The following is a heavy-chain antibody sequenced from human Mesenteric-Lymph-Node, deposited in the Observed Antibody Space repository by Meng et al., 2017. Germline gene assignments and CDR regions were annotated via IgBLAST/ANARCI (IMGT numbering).Heavy chain of an antibody. CDR2: IKQDGSEK. V-gene: IGHV3-7*01. CDR3: ARETAVYTRVVSSQVYYYYGMDV. D-gene: IGHD4-17*01. CDR1: GFTFSSYW. J-gene: IGHJ6*02. Sequence: GGSLRISCAASGFTFSSYWISWVRQAPGKGLEWVANIKQDGSEKYYADSVKGRFTISRDNAKNSLYLQMNSLRAEDTAVYYCARETAVYTRVVSSQVYYYYGMDVWGQGTTVTVSS.